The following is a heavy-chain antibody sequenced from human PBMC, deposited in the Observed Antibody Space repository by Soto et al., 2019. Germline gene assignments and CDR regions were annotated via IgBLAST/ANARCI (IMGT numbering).Heavy chain of an antibody. J-gene: IGHJ4*02. CDR2: ISSDGSDK. D-gene: IGHD3-10*01. V-gene: IGHV3-30*18. CDR1: GFTFSTYG. CDR3: AKDYGSGDFDH. Sequence: VGSLRLSCAASGFTFSTYGMHWVRQAPGKGLEWVAIISSDGSDKYYAASVKGRFTISRDNSENTLYLQMNSLRTEDTAVYYCAKDYGSGDFDHWGQGTLVTVSS.